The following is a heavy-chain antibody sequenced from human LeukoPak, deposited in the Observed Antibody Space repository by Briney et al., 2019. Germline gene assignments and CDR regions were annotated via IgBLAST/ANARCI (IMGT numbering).Heavy chain of an antibody. CDR1: GGSISSGGYY. D-gene: IGHD3-16*01. Sequence: SESLSLTCTVSGGSISSGGYYWSWIRQPPGMGLERFGSIYYSGSTYYNPSLKRRVTISVDTSKTQFSLKLSSVTAAATAEYYCARVGGDYPGYFDDWGQGTLVTVSS. J-gene: IGHJ4*02. V-gene: IGHV4-39*07. CDR3: ARVGGDYPGYFDD. CDR2: IYYSGST.